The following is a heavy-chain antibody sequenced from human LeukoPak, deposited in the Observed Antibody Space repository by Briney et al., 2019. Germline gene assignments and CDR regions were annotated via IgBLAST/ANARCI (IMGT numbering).Heavy chain of an antibody. CDR2: IIPIFGTA. CDR3: ARVSLGSSGYYTHYYYGMDV. D-gene: IGHD3-22*01. J-gene: IGHJ6*02. V-gene: IGHV1-69*13. Sequence: SVKVSCKASGGTFSSYAISWVRQAPGQGLEWMGGIIPIFGTANYAQKFQGRVTITADESTSTAYMELSSLRSEDTAVYYCARVSLGSSGYYTHYYYGMDVWGQGTTVTVSS. CDR1: GGTFSSYA.